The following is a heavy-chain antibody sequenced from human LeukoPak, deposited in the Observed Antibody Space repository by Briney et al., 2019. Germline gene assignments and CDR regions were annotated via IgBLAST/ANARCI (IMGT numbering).Heavy chain of an antibody. D-gene: IGHD2-21*02. J-gene: IGHJ5*02. CDR2: ITETSHV. CDR3: AKTRFQTTVTAGWFDP. V-gene: IGHV3-21*01. Sequence: PGGSLRLSRAASGFTFSAYSMNWVRQAPGKGLEWVSSITETSHVYYAESVKGRFTISRDNAKNLVFLQIKSLRVEDTAVYFCAKTRFQTTVTAGWFDPWGHGTLVTVSS. CDR1: GFTFSAYS.